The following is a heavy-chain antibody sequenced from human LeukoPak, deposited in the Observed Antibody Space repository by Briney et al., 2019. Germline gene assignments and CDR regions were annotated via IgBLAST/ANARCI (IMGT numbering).Heavy chain of an antibody. Sequence: GRSLRLSCAASGFTFSNYAMSWVRQAPGKGLEWVSVIYSGGSTYYADSVKGRFTISRDNSKNTLYLQMNSLKTEDTAVYYCATDPVAVVRMDVWGQGTTVTVSS. CDR3: ATDPVAVVRMDV. J-gene: IGHJ6*02. CDR1: GFTFSNYA. D-gene: IGHD6-19*01. V-gene: IGHV3-53*01. CDR2: IYSGGST.